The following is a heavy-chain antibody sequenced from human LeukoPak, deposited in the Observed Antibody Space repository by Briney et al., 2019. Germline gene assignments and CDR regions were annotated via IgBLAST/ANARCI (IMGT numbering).Heavy chain of an antibody. V-gene: IGHV5-51*01. CDR2: IYPGDSDA. D-gene: IGHD6-19*01. J-gene: IGHJ4*02. CDR1: GYSFTTYW. Sequence: GESLKISCKGSGYSFTTYWIGWVRQMPGKGLEWMGIIYPGDSDARYSPSFQGQVTISADKSISTVYLQWNSLKASDTAMYYCARRDSSAWFYFDYWGQGTLVAVSP. CDR3: ARRDSSAWFYFDY.